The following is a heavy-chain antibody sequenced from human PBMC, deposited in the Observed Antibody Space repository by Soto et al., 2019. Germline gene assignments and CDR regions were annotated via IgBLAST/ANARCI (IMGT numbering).Heavy chain of an antibody. V-gene: IGHV1-46*01. J-gene: IGHJ3*02. CDR2: INPSGGST. CDR1: GYTFASYY. CDR3: AVTRGSYAFDI. D-gene: IGHD1-26*01. Sequence: ASVKVSCKASGYTFASYYMHWVRQAPGQGLEWMGIINPSGGSTSYAQKFQGRVTMTRDTSTSTVYMELSSLRSEDTAVYYCAVTRGSYAFDIWGQGTMVTVSS.